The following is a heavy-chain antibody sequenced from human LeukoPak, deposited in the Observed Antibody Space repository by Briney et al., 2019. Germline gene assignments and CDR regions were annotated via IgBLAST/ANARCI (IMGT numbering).Heavy chain of an antibody. CDR3: ARGKEWLQFRMYYFDY. Sequence: PGGSLRLSCAASGFTFSSYWMSWVRQAPGKGLEWVANIKQDGSEKYYVDSVKGRFTISRDNAKNSLYLQMNSLRAEDTAVYYCARGKEWLQFRMYYFDYWGQGTLVTVSS. CDR1: GFTFSSYW. CDR2: IKQDGSEK. J-gene: IGHJ4*02. V-gene: IGHV3-7*01. D-gene: IGHD5-24*01.